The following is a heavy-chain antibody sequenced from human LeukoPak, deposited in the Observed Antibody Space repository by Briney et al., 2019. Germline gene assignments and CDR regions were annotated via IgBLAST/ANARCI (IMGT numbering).Heavy chain of an antibody. J-gene: IGHJ3*02. CDR3: ARGRRDGYNSFSAFDI. Sequence: PSETLSLTCTVSGGSISSYYWSWIRQPPGKGLEWIGCIYYSGSTNYNPSLKSRVTISVDTSKNQFSLKLSSVTAADTAVYYCARGRRDGYNSFSAFDIWGQGTMVTVSS. CDR1: GGSISSYY. CDR2: IYYSGST. D-gene: IGHD5-24*01. V-gene: IGHV4-59*01.